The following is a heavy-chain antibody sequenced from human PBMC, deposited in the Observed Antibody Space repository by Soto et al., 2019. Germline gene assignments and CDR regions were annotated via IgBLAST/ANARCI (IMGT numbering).Heavy chain of an antibody. CDR2: IITIFGKA. CDR1: GGTFSSYA. CDR3: ARLVLYTAMVTDYFDY. J-gene: IGHJ4*02. Sequence: QVQLVQSGAEVKKPGSSVKVSCQASGGTFSSYAISWVRQAPGQGLELMGGIITIFGKANYEQKFQCRVTITADESTSTAYMELSSLRSEDTAVYYCARLVLYTAMVTDYFDYWGQGTLVTVSS. V-gene: IGHV1-69*01. D-gene: IGHD5-18*01.